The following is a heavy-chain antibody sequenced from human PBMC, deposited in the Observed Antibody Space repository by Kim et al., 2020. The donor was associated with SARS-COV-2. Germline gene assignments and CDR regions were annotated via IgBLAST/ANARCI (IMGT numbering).Heavy chain of an antibody. CDR3: ARRRSSGWFDY. CDR1: GGSISSSSYY. Sequence: SETLSLTCTVSGGSISSSSYYWGWIRQPPGKGLEWIGSIYYSGSTYYNPSLKSRVTISVDTSKNQFSLKLSSVTAADTAVYYCARRRSSGWFDYWGQGT. CDR2: IYYSGST. D-gene: IGHD6-19*01. J-gene: IGHJ4*02. V-gene: IGHV4-39*01.